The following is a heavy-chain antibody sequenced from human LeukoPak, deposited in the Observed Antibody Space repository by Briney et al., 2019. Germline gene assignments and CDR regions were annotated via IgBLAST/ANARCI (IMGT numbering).Heavy chain of an antibody. V-gene: IGHV4-59*01. CDR2: IYYSGST. J-gene: IGHJ6*03. CDR1: GGSISSYY. CDR3: ARAGYCSGGSCYSYYYYYMDV. D-gene: IGHD2-15*01. Sequence: SETLSLTCTVSGGSISSYYWSWIRQPPGKGLEWIGYIYYSGSTNYNPSLKSRVTISVDTSKNQFSLKLSSVTAADTAVYYCARAGYCSGGSCYSYYYYYMDVWGKGTTVTISS.